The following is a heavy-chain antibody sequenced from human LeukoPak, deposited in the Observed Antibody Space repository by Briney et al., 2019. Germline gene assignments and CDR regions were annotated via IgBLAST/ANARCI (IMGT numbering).Heavy chain of an antibody. D-gene: IGHD4-17*01. J-gene: IGHJ5*02. CDR2: ISYDGSNK. Sequence: PGGSLRLSCAASGFTFSSYGMHWVRQAPGKGLEWVAVISYDGSNKYYADSVKGRFTISRDNSKNTLYLQMNSLRAEDTAVYYCAKDQDDYGDFEMYNWFDPWGQGTLVTVSS. CDR3: AKDQDDYGDFEMYNWFDP. CDR1: GFTFSSYG. V-gene: IGHV3-30*18.